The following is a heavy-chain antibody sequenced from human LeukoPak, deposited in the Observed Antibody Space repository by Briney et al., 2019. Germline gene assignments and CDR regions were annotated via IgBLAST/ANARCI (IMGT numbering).Heavy chain of an antibody. V-gene: IGHV4-39*01. Sequence: SETLSLTCTVSGGSISSSSYYWGWIRQPPGKGLEWIGSIYYSGTTYYNPSLKSRVTISVDTSKSQLSLKLSSVTAADTAIYYCARPTVGATRGLDYWGQGILVTVSS. D-gene: IGHD1-26*01. CDR2: IYYSGTT. CDR1: GGSISSSSYY. J-gene: IGHJ4*02. CDR3: ARPTVGATRGLDY.